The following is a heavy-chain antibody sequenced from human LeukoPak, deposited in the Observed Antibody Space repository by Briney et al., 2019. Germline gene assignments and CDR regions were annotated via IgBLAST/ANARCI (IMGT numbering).Heavy chain of an antibody. Sequence: PSQTLSLTCTVSGGSISMGDYCWSWLRQPPGKGFEGIGDIYLTGSTYYNPSLKSRVTISVDTSKNQFSLKLSSVTAADTAVYYCARDPLGYCSSTSCPPDYWGQGTLVTVSS. CDR2: IYLTGST. CDR3: ARDPLGYCSSTSCPPDY. CDR1: GGSISMGDYC. V-gene: IGHV4-30-4*08. J-gene: IGHJ4*02. D-gene: IGHD2-2*01.